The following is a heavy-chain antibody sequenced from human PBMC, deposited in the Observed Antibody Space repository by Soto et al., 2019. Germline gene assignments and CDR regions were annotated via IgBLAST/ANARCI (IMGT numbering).Heavy chain of an antibody. V-gene: IGHV4-34*01. CDR2: INHSGST. Sequence: SETLSLTCAVYGGSFSGYFWSWIRQPPGKGLEWIGEINHSGSTNYIPSLKSRVTISVDTSKNQFSLKLSSVTAADTAVYYCARGRLHLGELSFNYSDFWGQGTLGTFSS. CDR3: ARGRLHLGELSFNYSDF. D-gene: IGHD3-16*02. J-gene: IGHJ4*02. CDR1: GGSFSGYF.